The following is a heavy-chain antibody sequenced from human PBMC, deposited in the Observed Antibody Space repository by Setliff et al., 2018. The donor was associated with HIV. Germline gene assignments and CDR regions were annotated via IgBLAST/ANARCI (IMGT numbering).Heavy chain of an antibody. J-gene: IGHJ5*02. V-gene: IGHV1-18*01. CDR2: INTHNGNT. CDR3: ALATGAADL. Sequence: ASVKFSCKASGYIFTTFGFSGVRQAPGQGLEWMGWINTHNGNTHYAQRFQGRVTMTRDTSTTTAYMELRSLRSDDTAVYYCALATGAADLWGQGTKVTAPQ. D-gene: IGHD7-27*01. CDR1: GYIFTTFG.